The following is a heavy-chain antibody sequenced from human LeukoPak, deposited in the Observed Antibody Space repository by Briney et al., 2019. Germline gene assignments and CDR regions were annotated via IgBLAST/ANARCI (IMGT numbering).Heavy chain of an antibody. CDR3: ASVLTAAGTLVFAP. V-gene: IGHV3-66*01. J-gene: IGHJ5*02. CDR1: GCTFSNDW. CDR2: IYSGAST. D-gene: IGHD6-13*01. Sequence: GGSLRFSCAATGCTFSNDWLNGVRQAPGKGLEWVSVIYSGASTYYADSVKGRFTISRDNSKNTLYLQMNNLRTGVRISHYCASVLTAAGTLVFAPWGQGTLVTVSS.